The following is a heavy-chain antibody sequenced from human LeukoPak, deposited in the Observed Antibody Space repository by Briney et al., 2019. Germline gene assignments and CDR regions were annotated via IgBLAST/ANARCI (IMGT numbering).Heavy chain of an antibody. J-gene: IGHJ3*02. V-gene: IGHV3-48*02. Sequence: PGGSLRLSCAASGFTFSNYGLNWVRQAPGKGLEWVSHISSSGSAKYYADSVKGRFTISRDNAKNSLYLQMNSLRDEDTAVFYCARSRVVVITIDAFDIWGQGTMVTVSS. CDR2: ISSSGSAK. CDR1: GFTFSNYG. D-gene: IGHD3-22*01. CDR3: ARSRVVVITIDAFDI.